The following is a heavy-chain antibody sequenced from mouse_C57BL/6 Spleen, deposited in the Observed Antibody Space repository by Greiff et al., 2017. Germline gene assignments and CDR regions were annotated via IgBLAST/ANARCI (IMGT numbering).Heavy chain of an antibody. Sequence: QLQESGPGLVKPSQSLFLTCSITGFPITSGYYWIWIRQSPGKPLEWMGYITHSGETFYNPSLQSPISITRETSKNQFFLQLNSVTTEDTAMYYCAGDREDGAWFAYWGQGTLVTVSA. CDR2: ITHSGET. V-gene: IGHV12-3*01. CDR1: GFPITSGYY. CDR3: AGDREDGAWFAY. D-gene: IGHD1-1*02. J-gene: IGHJ3*01.